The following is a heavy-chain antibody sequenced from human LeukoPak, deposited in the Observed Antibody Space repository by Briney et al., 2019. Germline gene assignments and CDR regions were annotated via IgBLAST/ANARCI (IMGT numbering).Heavy chain of an antibody. V-gene: IGHV4-34*01. J-gene: IGHJ4*02. CDR2: INHSGST. CDR1: GGSFSGYY. Sequence: SETLSLTCAVYGGSFSGYYWSWIRQPPGKGLEWIGEINHSGSTNYNPSLKSRVTISVDTSKNQFSLKLSSVTAADTAVYYCARGDYSLDYWGQGTLVTVSP. CDR3: ARGDYSLDY. D-gene: IGHD4-11*01.